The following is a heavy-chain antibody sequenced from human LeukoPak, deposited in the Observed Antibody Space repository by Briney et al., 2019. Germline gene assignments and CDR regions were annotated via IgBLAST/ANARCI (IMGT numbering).Heavy chain of an antibody. CDR1: GGSISNYY. J-gene: IGHJ3*02. Sequence: SETLSLTCTVSGGSISNYYWSWIRQPPGQGLEWIGYIYASGSTNYNPSLKSRVTISVDTSKSQFSLKLSSVTAADTAVYYCARQKYVVIRNAFDIWGQGTMVTVSS. V-gene: IGHV4-4*09. D-gene: IGHD2-2*01. CDR2: IYASGST. CDR3: ARQKYVVIRNAFDI.